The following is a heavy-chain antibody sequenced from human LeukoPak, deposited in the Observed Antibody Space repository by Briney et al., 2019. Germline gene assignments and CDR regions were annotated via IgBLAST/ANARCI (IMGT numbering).Heavy chain of an antibody. CDR3: ARGRRECSSTSCYTFDH. D-gene: IGHD2-2*02. Sequence: GGSLRLSCAASGFIFSSYVIYWVRQAPGKGLEWVAVISSDGSNKDYADSVKGRFTISRDNSKNTLDLQMNSLRTDDTAVYYCARGRRECSSTSCYTFDHWGQGTLVTVS. J-gene: IGHJ4*02. CDR1: GFIFSSYV. V-gene: IGHV3-30-3*01. CDR2: ISSDGSNK.